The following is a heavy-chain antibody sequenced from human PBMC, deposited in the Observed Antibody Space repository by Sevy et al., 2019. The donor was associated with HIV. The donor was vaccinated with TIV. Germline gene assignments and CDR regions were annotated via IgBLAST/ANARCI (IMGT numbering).Heavy chain of an antibody. D-gene: IGHD3-22*01. Sequence: GGSLRLSCAASGFTFSSYAMSWVRQAPGKGLEWVSAISGSGGSTYYADSVKGRFTISRDNSKNTLYLQMNSLGAEDTAVYYCAKDRFYDSSGYHSLIFDYWGQGTLVTVSS. CDR2: ISGSGGST. J-gene: IGHJ4*02. V-gene: IGHV3-23*01. CDR3: AKDRFYDSSGYHSLIFDY. CDR1: GFTFSSYA.